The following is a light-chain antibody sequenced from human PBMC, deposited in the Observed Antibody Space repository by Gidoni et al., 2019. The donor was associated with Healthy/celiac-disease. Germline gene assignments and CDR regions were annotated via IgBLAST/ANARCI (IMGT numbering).Light chain of an antibody. CDR2: DAS. CDR1: QSVSSY. J-gene: IGKJ3*01. CDR3: QQRSNWPVT. Sequence: EIVLTQSPATLSLSPGGRAPLPCRASQSVSSYLAWYQQKPGQAPRLLIYDASNRATGIPARFSGSGSGTDFTLTISSLEPEDFAVYYCQQRSNWPVTFGPGTKVDIK. V-gene: IGKV3-11*01.